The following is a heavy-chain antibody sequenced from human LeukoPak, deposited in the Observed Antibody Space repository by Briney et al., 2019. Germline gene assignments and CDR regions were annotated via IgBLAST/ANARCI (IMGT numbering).Heavy chain of an antibody. D-gene: IGHD2-2*01. Sequence: SETLSLTCTVSGGSISSHYWSWIRQPAGKGLEWIGRIYSSGSTNHNPSLKSRVTISVDTSKNQFSLKLSSVTAADTAVYYCARGPIVVVPAAIGAYYYYGMDVWGQGTTVTVSS. V-gene: IGHV4-4*07. CDR1: GGSISSHY. J-gene: IGHJ6*02. CDR3: ARGPIVVVPAAIGAYYYYGMDV. CDR2: IYSSGST.